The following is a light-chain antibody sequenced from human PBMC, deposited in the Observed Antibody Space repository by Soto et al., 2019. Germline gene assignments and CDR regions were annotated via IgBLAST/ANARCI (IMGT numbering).Light chain of an antibody. CDR1: QSVSSN. J-gene: IGKJ1*01. V-gene: IGKV3-15*01. Sequence: SQSVSSNLAWYQQKPGQAPRLLIYGASTRATGIPARFSGSGSGTEFTLTISSLQSEDFAVYYCQQYNNWPPWTFGQGTMV. CDR2: GAS. CDR3: QQYNNWPPWT.